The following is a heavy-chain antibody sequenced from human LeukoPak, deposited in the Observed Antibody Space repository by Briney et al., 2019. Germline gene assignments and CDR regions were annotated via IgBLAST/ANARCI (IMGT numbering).Heavy chain of an antibody. D-gene: IGHD2-8*01. CDR1: GDSISSYY. Sequence: SETLSLTCTVSGDSISSYYWSWIRQPAGKGLEWIGRIFTSGSTNYNPSLKSRVTMSVGTSKNQFSLKLTSVTAADTAAYYCARVSRWYYFDYWGQGTLVTVSS. CDR3: ARVSRWYYFDY. V-gene: IGHV4-4*07. CDR2: IFTSGST. J-gene: IGHJ4*02.